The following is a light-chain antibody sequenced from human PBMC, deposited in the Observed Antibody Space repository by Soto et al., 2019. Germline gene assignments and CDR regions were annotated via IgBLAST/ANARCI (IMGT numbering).Light chain of an antibody. V-gene: IGKV3-15*01. CDR1: QSVSSN. CDR2: GAS. CDR3: QQYNNWPQT. Sequence: ETVMTQSPATLSVSPGERATLSCRASQSVSSNLAWYQQKPGQAPRLLIYGASTRATGIPARFSGSGSGTEFTLTISSLQSEDFAVYSCQQYNNWPQTFGLGTRVEIK. J-gene: IGKJ1*01.